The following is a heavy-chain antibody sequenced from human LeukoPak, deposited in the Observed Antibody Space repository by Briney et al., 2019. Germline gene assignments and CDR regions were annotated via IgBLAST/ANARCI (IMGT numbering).Heavy chain of an antibody. D-gene: IGHD1-26*01. CDR3: ARHPDGSLSLDY. V-gene: IGHV3-11*03. J-gene: IGHJ4*02. Sequence: PGGSLRLSCVASGFSFSDYYMSWIRQAPGKGLEWVSYISSSGSHTNYADSVTGRFTISRNNAKKSLHLQMNSLRDEDTAVYYCARHPDGSLSLDYWGQGTLVTVSS. CDR1: GFSFSDYY. CDR2: ISSSGSHT.